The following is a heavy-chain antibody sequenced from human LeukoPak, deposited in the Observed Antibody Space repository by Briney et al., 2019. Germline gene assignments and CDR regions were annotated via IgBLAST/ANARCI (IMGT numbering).Heavy chain of an antibody. CDR1: GVSISSSYSY. CDR2: IYYTGNT. Sequence: SETLSLTCTVSGVSISSSYSYWGWIRQPPGMGLEWIGSIYYTGNTYYNASLKSQVSISIDTSKNQFSLKLTSVTAADTAVYYCARRNRYCNGGSCAHHHDSWGQGTLVIVSS. D-gene: IGHD2-15*01. CDR3: ARRNRYCNGGSCAHHHDS. J-gene: IGHJ4*02. V-gene: IGHV4-39*01.